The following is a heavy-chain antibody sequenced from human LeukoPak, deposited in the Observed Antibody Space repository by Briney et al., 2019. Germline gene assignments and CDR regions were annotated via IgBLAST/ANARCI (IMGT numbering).Heavy chain of an antibody. CDR3: ARDGDTATVTRLTHFDY. V-gene: IGHV3-74*01. CDR2: INSDGSST. CDR1: GFTFSSYW. D-gene: IGHD5-18*01. J-gene: IGHJ4*02. Sequence: TGGSLRLSCAASGFTFSSYWMHWVRQAPGKGLVWVSRINSDGSSTSYADSVKGRFAISRDNAKNTLYLQMNSLRAEDTAVYYCARDGDTATVTRLTHFDYWGQGTLVTVSS.